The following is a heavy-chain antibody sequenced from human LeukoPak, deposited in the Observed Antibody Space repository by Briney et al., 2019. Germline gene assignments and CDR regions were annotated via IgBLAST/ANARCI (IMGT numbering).Heavy chain of an antibody. CDR1: GYTFTSYY. J-gene: IGHJ3*02. D-gene: IGHD6-19*01. CDR3: ARELSSGWYRRPSGDGAFDI. Sequence: AAVNVSCKASGYTFTSYYMHWVRQAPGQGLEWMGIINPSGGSTSYAQKFQGRVTMTRDTSTSTVYMELSSLRSEDTAVYYCARELSSGWYRRPSGDGAFDIWGQGTMVTVSS. CDR2: INPSGGST. V-gene: IGHV1-46*03.